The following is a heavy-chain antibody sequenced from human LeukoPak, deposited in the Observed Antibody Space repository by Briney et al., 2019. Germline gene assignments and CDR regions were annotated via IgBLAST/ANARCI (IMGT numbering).Heavy chain of an antibody. CDR3: ARDQAGGYSGYDSDY. CDR1: GGTFSSYA. D-gene: IGHD5-12*01. Sequence: GPSVKVSCKASGGTFSSYAISWVRQAPGQGLEWMGGIIPIFGTANYAQKFQGRVTITADKSTSTAYMELSSLRSEDTAVYYCARDQAGGYSGYDSDYWGQGTLVTVSS. CDR2: IIPIFGTA. V-gene: IGHV1-69*06. J-gene: IGHJ4*02.